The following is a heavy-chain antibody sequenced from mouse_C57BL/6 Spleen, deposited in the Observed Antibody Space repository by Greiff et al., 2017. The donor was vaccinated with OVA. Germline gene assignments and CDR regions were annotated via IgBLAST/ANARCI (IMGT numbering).Heavy chain of an antibody. J-gene: IGHJ4*01. CDR2: ISSGSSTI. V-gene: IGHV5-17*01. Sequence: EVQLVESGGGLVKPGGSLKLSCAASGFTFSDYGMHWVRQAPEKGLEWVAYISSGSSTIYYADTVKGRFTISRDNAKNTLFLQMTSLRSEDTAMYYCAMTLLGNAMDYWGQGTSVTVSS. CDR1: GFTFSDYG. CDR3: AMTLLGNAMDY. D-gene: IGHD2-1*01.